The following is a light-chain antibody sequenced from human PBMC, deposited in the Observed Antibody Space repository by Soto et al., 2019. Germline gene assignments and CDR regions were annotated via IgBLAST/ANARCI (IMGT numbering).Light chain of an antibody. Sequence: EIVVTQSPVTLSVSPGERATLSCRARQSVSDNLVWYQQKPGQAPRLLIHGASTRATAIPARFSGSGYGREFTLTISSLQSEDVAVYYCQQYNDWPYTFGQGTKLEIK. CDR3: QQYNDWPYT. V-gene: IGKV3-15*01. CDR2: GAS. CDR1: QSVSDN. J-gene: IGKJ2*01.